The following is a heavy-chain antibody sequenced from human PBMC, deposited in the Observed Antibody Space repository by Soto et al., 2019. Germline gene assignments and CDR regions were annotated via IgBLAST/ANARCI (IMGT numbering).Heavy chain of an antibody. Sequence: GGSLRLSCAVSGFTFSSYEMNWVRQAPGKGLKWVSYISSSGSTIYYADSVKGRFTISRDNAKNSLYLQMNSLRAEDTAVYYCARDPMPWSGYYPPLVDYGMDVWGQGTTVTVSS. D-gene: IGHD3-3*01. CDR3: ARDPMPWSGYYPPLVDYGMDV. V-gene: IGHV3-48*03. CDR2: ISSSGSTI. CDR1: GFTFSSYE. J-gene: IGHJ6*02.